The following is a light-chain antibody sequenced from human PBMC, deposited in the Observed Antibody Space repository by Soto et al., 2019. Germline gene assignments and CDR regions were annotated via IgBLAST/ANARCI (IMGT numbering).Light chain of an antibody. CDR1: QSVLYNSNNKNY. V-gene: IGKV4-1*01. Sequence: DIVLTQSPDSLAVSLGERATINCKSSQSVLYNSNNKNYLAGYQQRPGQPPKLLIYWASTLESGVPDRFSGSGSGTDFTHPNTSLQAEDVAVYYCQQYESTPPTFGQGTKLEIK. CDR2: WAS. J-gene: IGKJ2*01. CDR3: QQYESTPPT.